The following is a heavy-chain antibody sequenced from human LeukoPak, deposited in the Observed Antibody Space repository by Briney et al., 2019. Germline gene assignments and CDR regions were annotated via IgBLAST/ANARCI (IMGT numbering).Heavy chain of an antibody. CDR2: IYYRGTT. D-gene: IGHD3-22*01. CDR1: GGSVSSNYYY. J-gene: IGHJ4*02. CDR3: ARLTWGSGYYDY. V-gene: IGHV4-39*07. Sequence: SETLSLTCSVSGGSVSSNYYYWGWIRQPPGKGLEWIGSIYYRGTTHYSPSLKSRVTISVDTSKNQFSLKLSSVTATDTAVYYCARLTWGSGYYDYWGQGTLVTVSS.